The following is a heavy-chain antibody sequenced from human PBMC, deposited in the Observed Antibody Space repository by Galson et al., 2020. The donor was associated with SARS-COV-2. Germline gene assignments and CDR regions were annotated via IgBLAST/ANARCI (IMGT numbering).Heavy chain of an antibody. J-gene: IGHJ6*04. CDR1: GFTFSNAW. D-gene: IGHD3-3*01. V-gene: IGHV3-15*01. CDR3: TADLRYDCWCGLVLDG. Sequence: GGSLRLSCPASGFTFSNAWMSWVRQAPGKGLEWVGRIKSKTDGGTTDYAAPVKGRFTISRDDSKNTLYRQMNSLKTEHTAVYYCTADLRYDCWCGLVLDGWGNGTTVTVSP. CDR2: IKSKTDGGTT.